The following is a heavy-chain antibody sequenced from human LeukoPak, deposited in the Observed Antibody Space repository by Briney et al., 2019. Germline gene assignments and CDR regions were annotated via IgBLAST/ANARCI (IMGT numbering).Heavy chain of an antibody. CDR1: GYTLTELA. V-gene: IGHV1-24*01. CDR3: ATTASMGQLWFDY. CDR2: FDPEDGET. D-gene: IGHD5-18*01. Sequence: ASVKVSRKVSGYTLTELAMHWVRQAPGKGLERMGGFDPEDGETIYAQKFQGRVTMTEDTSTDTAYMELSSLRSEDTAVYYCATTASMGQLWFDYWGQGTLVTVSS. J-gene: IGHJ4*02.